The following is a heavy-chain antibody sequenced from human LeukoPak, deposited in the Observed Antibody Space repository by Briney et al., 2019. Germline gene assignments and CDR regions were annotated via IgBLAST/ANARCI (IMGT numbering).Heavy chain of an antibody. CDR1: GYTFTNYA. Sequence: ASVKVSCKASGYTFTNYAIIWVRQAPGQGLEWMAYISAYNGKTEYAQKIQGRVTLTTDTSTTTAYMELSSLRSDDTAVCYCARERWCNDNNCYLSSFDIWGQGTVVTVSS. J-gene: IGHJ3*02. D-gene: IGHD1-20*01. CDR2: ISAYNGKT. V-gene: IGHV1-18*01. CDR3: ARERWCNDNNCYLSSFDI.